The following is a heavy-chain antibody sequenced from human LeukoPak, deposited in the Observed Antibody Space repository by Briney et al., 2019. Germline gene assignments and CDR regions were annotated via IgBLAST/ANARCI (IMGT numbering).Heavy chain of an antibody. CDR3: VGTAMVKGFFDY. D-gene: IGHD5-18*01. V-gene: IGHV3-64D*06. J-gene: IGHJ4*02. CDR1: RFTFSSYA. CDR2: ISSNGGST. Sequence: GGSLRLSCSASRFTFSSYAMHWVRQAPGKGLEYVSAISSNGGSTYCADSVKGRFTISRDNSKNTLYLQMSSLRAEDTAVYYCVGTAMVKGFFDYWGQGTLVTVSS.